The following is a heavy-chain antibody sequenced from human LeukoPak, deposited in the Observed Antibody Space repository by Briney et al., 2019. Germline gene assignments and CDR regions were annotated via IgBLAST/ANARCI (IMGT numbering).Heavy chain of an antibody. J-gene: IGHJ4*02. CDR2: IYYSGST. CDR1: GGSISSYY. CDR3: ARVHDYVWGSYRYYYFDY. V-gene: IGHV4-39*07. D-gene: IGHD3-16*02. Sequence: PSETLSLTCTVSGGSISSYYWSWIRQPPGKGLEWIGSIYYSGSTYYNPSLKSRVTISVDTSKNQFSLKLSSVTAADTAVYYCARVHDYVWGSYRYYYFDYWGQGTLVTVSS.